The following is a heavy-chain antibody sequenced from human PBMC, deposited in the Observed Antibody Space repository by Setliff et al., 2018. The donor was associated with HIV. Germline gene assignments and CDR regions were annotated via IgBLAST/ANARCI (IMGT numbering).Heavy chain of an antibody. V-gene: IGHV4-39*01. CDR3: ARHRVITGSFDY. CDR2: IFYTGSA. CDR1: EGSVRSSNYY. Sequence: PSETLSLTCAVSEGSVRSSNYYWGWIRLSPGKGLEWIGSIFYTGSAYYNPSLKSRVTISVDTSKNQFSLKMNSVTAADSAVFYCARHRVITGSFDYWGQGTLVTVSS. J-gene: IGHJ4*02. D-gene: IGHD3-10*01.